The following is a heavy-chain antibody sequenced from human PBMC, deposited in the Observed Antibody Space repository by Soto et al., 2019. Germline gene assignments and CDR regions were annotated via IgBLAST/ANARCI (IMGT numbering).Heavy chain of an antibody. CDR1: GGSISSYY. D-gene: IGHD2-15*01. CDR3: ARVETVVAGGRICYYMDV. J-gene: IGHJ6*03. Sequence: SETLSLTCTVSGGSISSYYWSWIRQPPGKGLEWIGYIYYSGSTNYNPSLKSRVTISVDTSKNQFSLKLSSVTAADTAVYYCARVETVVAGGRICYYMDVWGKGTTVTVSS. V-gene: IGHV4-59*01. CDR2: IYYSGST.